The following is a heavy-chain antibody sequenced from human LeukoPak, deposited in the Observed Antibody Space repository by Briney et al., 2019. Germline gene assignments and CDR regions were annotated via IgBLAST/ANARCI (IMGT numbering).Heavy chain of an antibody. CDR3: ARKFTRAFSGYWFDP. J-gene: IGHJ5*02. CDR1: VGTLSSYA. Sequence: ASVKVSCKASVGTLSSYAISGVRPAPGQGVDWMGGIIPIFGAANYAQKFQGRVTITTDESTSRAYMELSSLRSEDTGVYYCARKFTRAFSGYWFDPWGEGSLVTASS. CDR2: IIPIFGAA. V-gene: IGHV1-69*05. D-gene: IGHD2/OR15-2a*01.